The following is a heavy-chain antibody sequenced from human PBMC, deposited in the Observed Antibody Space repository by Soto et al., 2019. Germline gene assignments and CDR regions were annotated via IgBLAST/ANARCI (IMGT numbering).Heavy chain of an antibody. V-gene: IGHV1-69*01. CDR1: GGTFSSYA. Sequence: QVQLVQSGAEVKKPGSSVKVSCKASGGTFSSYAISWVRQAPGQGLEWMGGIIPIFGTANYAQKFQGRVTITADESTSTAYMELSSLRYEDTAVYYCARVRVTIFGVVTQGWFDPWGQGTLVTVSS. D-gene: IGHD3-3*01. J-gene: IGHJ5*02. CDR2: IIPIFGTA. CDR3: ARVRVTIFGVVTQGWFDP.